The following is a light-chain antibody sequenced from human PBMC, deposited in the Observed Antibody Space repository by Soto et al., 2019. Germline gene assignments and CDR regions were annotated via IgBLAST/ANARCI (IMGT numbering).Light chain of an antibody. CDR3: QSYDSSLRGYV. J-gene: IGLJ1*01. CDR2: GNS. V-gene: IGLV1-40*01. CDR1: SSNIGSNT. Sequence: QSALTQPPSASGTPGQRVTISYSGSSSNIGSNTVNWYQQLPGTAPKLLIYGNSNRPSGVPDRFSGSKSGTSASLAITGLQAEDEADYYCQSYDSSLRGYVFGTGTKLTVL.